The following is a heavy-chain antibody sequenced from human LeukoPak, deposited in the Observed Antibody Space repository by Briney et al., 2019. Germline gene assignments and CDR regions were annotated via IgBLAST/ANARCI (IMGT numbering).Heavy chain of an antibody. CDR1: GGSFSGYY. D-gene: IGHD3-10*01. J-gene: IGHJ3*02. V-gene: IGHV4-34*01. CDR2: INHSGST. Sequence: SETLSLTCAVYGGSFSGYYWSWIRQPPGKGLEWIGEINHSGSTNYNPSLKSRVTISVDTSKNQFSLKLSSVTAADTAVYYCARYPITMVRGVTHASDIWGQGTMVTVSS. CDR3: ARYPITMVRGVTHASDI.